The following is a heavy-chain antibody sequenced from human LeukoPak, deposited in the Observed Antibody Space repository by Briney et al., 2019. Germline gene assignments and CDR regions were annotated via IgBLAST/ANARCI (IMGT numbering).Heavy chain of an antibody. CDR3: AKRGGDSVGNYYYYGMDV. Sequence: GGSLRLSCAASGFTFSSYAMSWVRQAPGKGLEWVAVISYDGSNKYYADSVKGRFTISRDNSKNTLYLQMNSLRAEDTAVYYCAKRGGDSVGNYYYYGMDVWGQGTTVTVSS. J-gene: IGHJ6*02. V-gene: IGHV3-30-3*01. D-gene: IGHD3-16*01. CDR1: GFTFSSYA. CDR2: ISYDGSNK.